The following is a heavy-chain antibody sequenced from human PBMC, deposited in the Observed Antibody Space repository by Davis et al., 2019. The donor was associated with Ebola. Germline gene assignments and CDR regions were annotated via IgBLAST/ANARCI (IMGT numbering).Heavy chain of an antibody. J-gene: IGHJ3*02. Sequence: ASVKVSCKASGYTFTSYGISWVRQAPGQGLEWMGWISAYNGNTNYAQKLQGRVTMTTDTSTSTAYMELRSLRSDDTAVYYCAREPYYYDSSGYYFDAFDIWGQGTMVTVSS. CDR2: ISAYNGNT. D-gene: IGHD3-22*01. CDR3: AREPYYYDSSGYYFDAFDI. V-gene: IGHV1-18*01. CDR1: GYTFTSYG.